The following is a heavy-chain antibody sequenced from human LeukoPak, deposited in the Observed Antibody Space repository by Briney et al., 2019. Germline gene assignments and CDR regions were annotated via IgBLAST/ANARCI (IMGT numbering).Heavy chain of an antibody. J-gene: IGHJ4*02. D-gene: IGHD4-17*01. CDR2: IIPIFGTA. CDR1: GGTFSSYA. CDR3: AKSVESAVTTNPYFDY. Sequence: GASVKVSCKASGGTFSSYAISWVRQAPGQGLEWMGGIIPIFGTANYAQKFQGRVTITTDESTSTAYMELSSLRSEDTAVYYCAKSVESAVTTNPYFDYWGQGILVTVSS. V-gene: IGHV1-69*05.